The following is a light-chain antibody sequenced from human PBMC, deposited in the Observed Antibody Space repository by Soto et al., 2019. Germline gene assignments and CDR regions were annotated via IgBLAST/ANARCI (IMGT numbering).Light chain of an antibody. CDR2: VNSDGSH. CDR3: QTWGTDIRGV. V-gene: IGLV4-69*01. CDR1: SGHNNYA. Sequence: QPVLTQSPSASASLGASVKLTCTLSSGHNNYAIAWHQQQPEKGPRYLMNVNSDGSHRKGDGIPDRFSGSSSGAERYLIISSLQSEDEADYYCQTWGTDIRGVFGGGTKLTVL. J-gene: IGLJ2*01.